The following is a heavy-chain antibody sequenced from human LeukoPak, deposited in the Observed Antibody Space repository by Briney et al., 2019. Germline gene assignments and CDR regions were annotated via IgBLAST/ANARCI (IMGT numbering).Heavy chain of an antibody. Sequence: PGGSLRLSCAASGFTVSSNYMSWVRQAPGKGLEWVSVIYSGGSTYYADSVKGRFTISRDNSKNKLYLQMNSLRAEDTAVYYCAREPYYDILTGRYDAFDIWGQGTMVTVSS. D-gene: IGHD3-9*01. J-gene: IGHJ3*02. CDR2: IYSGGST. CDR1: GFTVSSNY. CDR3: AREPYYDILTGRYDAFDI. V-gene: IGHV3-53*01.